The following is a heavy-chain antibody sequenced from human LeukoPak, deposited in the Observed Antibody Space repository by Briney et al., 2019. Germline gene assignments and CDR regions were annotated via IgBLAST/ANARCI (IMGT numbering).Heavy chain of an antibody. CDR1: GGSFSAYY. CDR2: INHSGST. D-gene: IGHD1-7*01. V-gene: IGHV4-34*01. J-gene: IGHJ3*01. CDR3: ARVGYNWNLWFDF. Sequence: SETLSLTCAVHGGSFSAYYWSWIRQSPEKGLEWIGEINHSGSTNYNPSLKSRVTISVDTSKNQFSLKLSSVTAADTAVYYCARVGYNWNLWFDFWGQGTTVTVSS.